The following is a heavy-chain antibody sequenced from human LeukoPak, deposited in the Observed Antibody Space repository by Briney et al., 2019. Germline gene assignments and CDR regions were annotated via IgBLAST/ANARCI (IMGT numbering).Heavy chain of an antibody. CDR2: IYYSGST. Sequence: SETLSLTCTVSGGSISSGGYYWSWIRQHPGKGLEWIGYIYYSGSTYYNPSLKSRVTISVDTSRNQFSLKLSSVTAADTAVYYCARRSSSWYSYYFDYWGQGTLVTVSS. V-gene: IGHV4-31*03. CDR1: GGSISSGGYY. CDR3: ARRSSSWYSYYFDY. D-gene: IGHD6-13*01. J-gene: IGHJ4*02.